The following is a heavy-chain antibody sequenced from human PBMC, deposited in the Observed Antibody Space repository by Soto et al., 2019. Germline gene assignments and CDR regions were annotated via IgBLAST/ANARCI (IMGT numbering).Heavy chain of an antibody. D-gene: IGHD3-10*01. Sequence: GGSLRLSCAASGFTFSSYGIHWVRQAPGKGLEWVAVISYDGSNKYYADSVKGRFTISRDNSKNTLYLQMNSLRAEDTAVYYCAKVARFGELLGGYGMDVWGQGTTVTVSS. V-gene: IGHV3-30*18. CDR2: ISYDGSNK. J-gene: IGHJ6*02. CDR3: AKVARFGELLGGYGMDV. CDR1: GFTFSSYG.